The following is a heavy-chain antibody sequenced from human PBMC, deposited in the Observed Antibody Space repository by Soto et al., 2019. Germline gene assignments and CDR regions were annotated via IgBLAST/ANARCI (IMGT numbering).Heavy chain of an antibody. Sequence: GGSLRLSCSASGFTFSSYVMNWVRQAPVNGLEYVSGITSNFGSTFYADSVKGRFITSRYNSQNTLYLQMISLTTADTAVYYCPVASAAYWGQGTQVTVSS. CDR2: ITSNFGST. V-gene: IGHV3-64D*06. CDR3: PVASAAY. D-gene: IGHD6-13*01. J-gene: IGHJ4*02. CDR1: GFTFSSYV.